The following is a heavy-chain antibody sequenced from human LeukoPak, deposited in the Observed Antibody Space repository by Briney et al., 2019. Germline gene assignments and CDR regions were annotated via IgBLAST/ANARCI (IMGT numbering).Heavy chain of an antibody. D-gene: IGHD6-6*01. J-gene: IGHJ4*02. CDR1: GGSISSGSYY. Sequence: SETLSLTCTVSGGSISSGSYYWSWIRQPAGKGLEWIGRIYTSGSTNYNPSLKSRVTISVDTSKNQFSLKLSSVTAADTAVYYCARLVRASIAARPVDYWGQGTLVTVSS. V-gene: IGHV4-61*02. CDR3: ARLVRASIAARPVDY. CDR2: IYTSGST.